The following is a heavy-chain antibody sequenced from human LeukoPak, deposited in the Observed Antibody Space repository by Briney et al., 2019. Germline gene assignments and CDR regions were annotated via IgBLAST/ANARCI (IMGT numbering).Heavy chain of an antibody. CDR3: ARVSSGWYVPY. CDR2: ISSSSSYI. Sequence: GGSLRLPCAASGFTFSSYSMNWVRQAPGKGLEWVSSISSSSSYIYYADSVKGRFTISRDNAKNSLYLQMNSLRAEDTAVYYCARVSSGWYVPYWGQGTLVTVSS. CDR1: GFTFSSYS. D-gene: IGHD6-19*01. J-gene: IGHJ4*02. V-gene: IGHV3-21*01.